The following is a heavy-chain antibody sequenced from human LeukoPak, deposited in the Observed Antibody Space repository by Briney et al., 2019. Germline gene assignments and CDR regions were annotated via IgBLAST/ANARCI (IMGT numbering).Heavy chain of an antibody. D-gene: IGHD5-18*01. V-gene: IGHV1-24*01. J-gene: IGHJ4*02. CDR2: FDPEDGET. CDR3: AVRGYSYGRGDY. CDR1: GYTLTELS. Sequence: ASVKVSCKVSGYTLTELSMHWVRQAPGKGLEWMGGFDPEDGETIYAQKFQGRVTMTEDTSTDTAYMELSSLRSEDTAVYYCAVRGYSYGRGDYWGQGTLVTVSP.